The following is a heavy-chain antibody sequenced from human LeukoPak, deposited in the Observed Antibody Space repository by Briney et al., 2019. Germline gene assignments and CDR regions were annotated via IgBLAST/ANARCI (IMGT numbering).Heavy chain of an antibody. D-gene: IGHD3-22*01. J-gene: IGHJ4*02. CDR3: ARDASNYYDCIHFDN. CDR1: GFTFSTYA. V-gene: IGHV3-30-3*01. CDR2: ISYDGSNK. Sequence: PGGSLRLSCAASGFTFSTYAMHWVRQAPGKGLEWVAVISYDGSNKYYADSVKGRFTISRDNDMDTLYLQMNSLRAEDAAVYYCARDASNYYDCIHFDNWGQGTLVTVSS.